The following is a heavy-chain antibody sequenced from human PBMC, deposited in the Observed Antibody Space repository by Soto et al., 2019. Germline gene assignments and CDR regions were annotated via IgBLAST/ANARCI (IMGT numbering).Heavy chain of an antibody. Sequence: GGSLRLSCAASGFTFSSYAMHWVRQAPGKGLEWVAVISYDGSNKYYADSVKGRITISRENSKNTLYLQMNSLRAEDTAVYYCARDAGRDSSLDYWGQGTLVTVSS. D-gene: IGHD3-22*01. J-gene: IGHJ4*02. V-gene: IGHV3-30-3*01. CDR2: ISYDGSNK. CDR3: ARDAGRDSSLDY. CDR1: GFTFSSYA.